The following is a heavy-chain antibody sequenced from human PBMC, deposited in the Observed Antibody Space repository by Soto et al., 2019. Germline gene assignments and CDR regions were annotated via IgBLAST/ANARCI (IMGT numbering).Heavy chain of an antibody. J-gene: IGHJ5*02. Sequence: SETLLLTCSVSGGYISSGDCFWWWIRQPPGQLLEWSGYIYYSGSTYYNPSFQSRVTISVDTSKIQFSLKLSSVTAADTAVYYCARVVVQNWFDPWGQGTLVTVSS. CDR2: IYYSGST. D-gene: IGHD2-15*01. V-gene: IGHV4-30-4*01. CDR1: GGYISSGDCF. CDR3: ARVVVQNWFDP.